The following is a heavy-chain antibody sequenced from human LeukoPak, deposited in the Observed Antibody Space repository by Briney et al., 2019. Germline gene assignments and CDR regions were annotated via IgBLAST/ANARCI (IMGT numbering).Heavy chain of an antibody. CDR2: INPNSGTT. CDR3: ASGWSSYYAFDY. J-gene: IGHJ4*02. CDR1: GYTFTGYF. V-gene: IGHV1-2*02. Sequence: ASVTVSCKTSGYTFTGYFMHWVRQAPGQGLEWMGWINPNSGTTNYAQKFQGRVTMTRDTPKRTGYMDLSSLRSDDTAVYYCASGWSSYYAFDYWGQGTLVTVSS. D-gene: IGHD3-3*01.